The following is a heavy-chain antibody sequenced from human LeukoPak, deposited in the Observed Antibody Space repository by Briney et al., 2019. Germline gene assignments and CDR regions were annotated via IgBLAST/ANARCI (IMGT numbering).Heavy chain of an antibody. CDR1: GFTFSSYG. D-gene: IGHD6-6*01. Sequence: GGSLRLSCAASGFTFSSYGMHWVRQAPGKGLEWVAVISYDGSNKYYADSVKGRFTISRDNSKNTLYLQMNSLRAEDTAVYYCAKALARPGYYYGMDVWGQGTTVTVSS. V-gene: IGHV3-30*18. CDR2: ISYDGSNK. J-gene: IGHJ6*02. CDR3: AKALARPGYYYGMDV.